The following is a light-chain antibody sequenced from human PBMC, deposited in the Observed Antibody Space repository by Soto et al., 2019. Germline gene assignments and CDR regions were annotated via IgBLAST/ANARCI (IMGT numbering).Light chain of an antibody. J-gene: IGLJ3*02. CDR3: QSYDATNQV. CDR1: SGSIASNY. CDR2: EDN. V-gene: IGLV6-57*01. Sequence: NFMLTQPHSVSESPGKTVIISCTRSSGSIASNYVQWYQQRPGSSPTTVIYEDNQRPSGVPDRFSGSIDRSSNSASLTISGLETEDEADYYFQSYDATNQVFGGGTKLTVL.